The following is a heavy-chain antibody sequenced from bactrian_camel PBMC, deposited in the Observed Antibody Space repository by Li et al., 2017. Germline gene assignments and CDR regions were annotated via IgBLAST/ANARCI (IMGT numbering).Heavy chain of an antibody. CDR2: IYSGEDSA. CDR1: RTQSSGTDGSTNC. J-gene: IGHJ4*01. D-gene: IGHD5*01. CDR3: AEYPYGVAAGWEGYEYNY. Sequence: VQLVESGGGSVQAGGSLRLSCTEFRTQSSGTDGSTNCMAWFRQAPGKEREAVAHIYSGEDSALYADSVKGRFTISHDAAKNTVYLQMNSLSPEDSATYFCAEYPYGVAAGWEGYEYNYWGQGTQVTVS. V-gene: IGHV3S54*01.